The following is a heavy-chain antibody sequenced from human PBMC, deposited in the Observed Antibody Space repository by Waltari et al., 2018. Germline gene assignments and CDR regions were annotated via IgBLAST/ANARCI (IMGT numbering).Heavy chain of an antibody. CDR2: VDWDDEK. D-gene: IGHD2-8*01. CDR1: GFSLTTGGVC. CDR3: ARIIGASYGGGTFDY. V-gene: IGHV2-70*17. J-gene: IGHJ4*02. Sequence: QVTLRESGPALVKPTQTLTLTCTFSGFSLTTGGVCVGWIRQPPGKALEWLARVDWDDEKFYSTSLRTRLSISKDTSKNQVVLTMSNMDPVDTATYYCARIIGASYGGGTFDYWGQGILVTGSS.